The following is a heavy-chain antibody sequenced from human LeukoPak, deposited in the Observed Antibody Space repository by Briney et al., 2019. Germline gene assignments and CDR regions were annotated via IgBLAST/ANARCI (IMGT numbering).Heavy chain of an antibody. CDR3: ARGSYGLGSYNPLKFDY. V-gene: IGHV1-2*02. D-gene: IGHD3-10*01. J-gene: IGHJ4*02. CDR2: INPNSGGT. Sequence: ASVKVSCKASGYTFTGYYMHWVRQAPGQGLEWMGWINPNSGGTNYAQKFQGRVTMTRDTSISTAYMELSRLRSDDTAVYYCARGSYGLGSYNPLKFDYWGQGTLVTVSS. CDR1: GYTFTGYY.